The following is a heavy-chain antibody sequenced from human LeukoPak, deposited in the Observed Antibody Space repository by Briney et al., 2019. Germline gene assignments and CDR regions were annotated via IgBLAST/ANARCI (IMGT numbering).Heavy chain of an antibody. J-gene: IGHJ4*02. D-gene: IGHD6-6*01. CDR3: AKWKYSNSGIDDY. V-gene: IGHV3-23*01. CDR2: ITDSGGNT. CDR1: GFTFSTYA. Sequence: PGGSLRLSCAASGFTFSTYAMSWVRQAPGKGLEYVSSITDSGGNTYYAGSVKGRFTISRDNSKNMLYLQMNSLRAEDTAVYYCAKWKYSNSGIDDYWGQGTLVTVSS.